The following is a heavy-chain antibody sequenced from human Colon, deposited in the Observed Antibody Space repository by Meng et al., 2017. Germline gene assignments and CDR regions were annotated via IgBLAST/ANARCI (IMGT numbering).Heavy chain of an antibody. CDR1: GYTFTSYD. Sequence: QVQRGQSGAEVKKPGASVKVSCKASGYTFTSYDINWVRHATGQGLEWMGRINPDRGDTNYAQKFQGRVTLTRDTSINTAYMELTGLRSDDTAVYYCAKIHLGDSGLDYWGQGTLVTVSS. V-gene: IGHV1-2*06. CDR2: INPDRGDT. D-gene: IGHD2-21*02. CDR3: AKIHLGDSGLDY. J-gene: IGHJ4*02.